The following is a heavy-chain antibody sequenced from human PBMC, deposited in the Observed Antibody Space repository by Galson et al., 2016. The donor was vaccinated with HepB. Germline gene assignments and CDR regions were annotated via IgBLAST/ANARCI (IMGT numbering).Heavy chain of an antibody. CDR1: GFTFTDHY. CDR2: ISSSGSTI. CDR3: ARGGSYSPDF. V-gene: IGHV3-11*01. D-gene: IGHD1-26*01. J-gene: IGHJ6*02. Sequence: SLRLSCAASGFTFTDHYMSWIRQTPVKGLEWVSYISSSGSTIYYADSVKGRFTISRDNAKNSLFLQMNSLRAEDTAVYYCARGGSYSPDFWGQGTPVTVSS.